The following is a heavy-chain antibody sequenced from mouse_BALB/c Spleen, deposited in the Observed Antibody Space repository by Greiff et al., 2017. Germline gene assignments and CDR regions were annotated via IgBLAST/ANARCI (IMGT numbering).Heavy chain of an antibody. CDR1: GYAFSSSW. J-gene: IGHJ2*01. CDR2: IYPGDGDT. Sequence: QVQLQQSGPELVKPGASVKISCKASGYAFSSSWMNWVKQRPGQGLEWIGRIYPGDGDTNYNGKFKGKATLTADKSSSTAYMQLSSLTSVDSAVYFCAREVRRESFDYWGQGTTLTVSS. D-gene: IGHD2-14*01. V-gene: IGHV1-82*01. CDR3: AREVRRESFDY.